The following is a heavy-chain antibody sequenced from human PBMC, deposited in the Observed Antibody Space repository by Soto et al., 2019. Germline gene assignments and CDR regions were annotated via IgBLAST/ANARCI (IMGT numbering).Heavy chain of an antibody. CDR1: GSSFPAHT. CDR3: ARRIPDGQFDS. D-gene: IGHD2-21*01. Sequence: AEVKLSYKVSGSSFPAHTINSVRQAPGQGLEWMGWMNPKSGHTAHAQKLQGRVTPTRDTSINTVYMELSSLTSGDTAVYFCARRIPDGQFDSWGKGTLGTLSS. V-gene: IGHV1-8*01. CDR2: MNPKSGHT. J-gene: IGHJ4*02.